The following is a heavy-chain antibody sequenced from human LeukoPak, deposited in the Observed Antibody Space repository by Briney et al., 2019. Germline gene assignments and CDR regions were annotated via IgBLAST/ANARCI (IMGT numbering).Heavy chain of an antibody. J-gene: IGHJ6*02. CDR3: ARGLDLYSYGYVHGMDV. V-gene: IGHV1-8*01. CDR2: MNPNSGNT. D-gene: IGHD5-18*01. Sequence: ASVKVSCKASGYTFTSYDINLVRQATGQGLEWRGWMNPNSGNTGYARKFQGRVTMNRNTSIRTDYMALSSLSSEDPAVYYCARGLDLYSYGYVHGMDVWGQGTPVTVSS. CDR1: GYTFTSYD.